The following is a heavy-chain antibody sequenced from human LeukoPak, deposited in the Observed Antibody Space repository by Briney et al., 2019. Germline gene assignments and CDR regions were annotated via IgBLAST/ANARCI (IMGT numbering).Heavy chain of an antibody. V-gene: IGHV4-34*01. CDR2: INHSGST. CDR1: GGSFSGYY. J-gene: IGHJ4*02. D-gene: IGHD1-26*01. Sequence: SETLSLTCAVYGGSFSGYYWSWIRQPPGKGLEWMGEINHSGSTNYNPSLKGRVTISVDTSKNQFSLKLSSVTAADTAVYYCARGYSGSYYRPPSYSFDYWGQGTLVTVSS. CDR3: ARGYSGSYYRPPSYSFDY.